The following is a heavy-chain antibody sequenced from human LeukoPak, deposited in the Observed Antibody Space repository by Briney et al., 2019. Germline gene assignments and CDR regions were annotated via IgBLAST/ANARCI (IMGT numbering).Heavy chain of an antibody. J-gene: IGHJ3*02. CDR2: MNPNSGNT. Sequence: GASVKVSCKASGYTFTSYDINWVRQATGQGLEWMGWMNPNSGNTGYAQKFQGRVTMTRNTSISTAYMELSSLRSEDTAVYYCARDGGKTGFCSGGSCYSDAFDIWGQGTMVTVSS. V-gene: IGHV1-8*01. CDR3: ARDGGKTGFCSGGSCYSDAFDI. D-gene: IGHD2-15*01. CDR1: GYTFTSYD.